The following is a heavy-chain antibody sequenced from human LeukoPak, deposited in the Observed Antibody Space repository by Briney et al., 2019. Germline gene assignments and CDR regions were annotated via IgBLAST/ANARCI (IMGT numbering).Heavy chain of an antibody. V-gene: IGHV3-23*01. D-gene: IGHD5-24*01. Sequence: GGSLRLSCAASGFTFSSYAMAWVRQAPGKGLEWVSTVSISGARRYHADSVKGRFTISRDNSQNTVILQMNSLRGEDTAVYYCAKDGLSGYNFDYWGRGTLVSVSS. CDR1: GFTFSSYA. CDR3: AKDGLSGYNFDY. J-gene: IGHJ4*02. CDR2: VSISGARR.